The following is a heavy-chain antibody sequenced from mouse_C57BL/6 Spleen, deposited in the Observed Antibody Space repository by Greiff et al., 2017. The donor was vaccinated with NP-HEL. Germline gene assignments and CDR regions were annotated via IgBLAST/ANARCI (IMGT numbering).Heavy chain of an antibody. D-gene: IGHD1-1*01. CDR2: IYPGDGDT. CDR3: SYYDGSSVYWYFDV. CDR1: GYAFSSSW. Sequence: VQLVESGPELVKPGASVKISCKASGYAFSSSWMNWVKQRPGKGLEWIGRIYPGDGDTNYNGKFKGKATLTADKSSSTAYMQLSSLTSEDSAVYFCSYYDGSSVYWYFDVWGTGTTVTVSS. V-gene: IGHV1-82*01. J-gene: IGHJ1*03.